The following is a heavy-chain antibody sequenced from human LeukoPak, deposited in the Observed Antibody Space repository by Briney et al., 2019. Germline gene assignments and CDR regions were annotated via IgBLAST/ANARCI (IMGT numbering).Heavy chain of an antibody. CDR3: ARGIYNSGWRYFDL. Sequence: SETLSLTCAVYGGSFSGYYWSWIRQPPGKGLEWIGEINHSGSTNYNPSLKSRVTIPVDTSKNQFSLKLNSVTAADTAVYYCARGIYNSGWRYFDLWGRGTLVTVSS. V-gene: IGHV4-34*01. J-gene: IGHJ2*01. D-gene: IGHD6-19*01. CDR1: GGSFSGYY. CDR2: INHSGST.